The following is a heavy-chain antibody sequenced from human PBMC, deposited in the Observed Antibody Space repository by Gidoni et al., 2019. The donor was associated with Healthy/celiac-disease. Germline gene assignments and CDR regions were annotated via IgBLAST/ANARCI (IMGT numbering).Heavy chain of an antibody. V-gene: IGHV3-30-3*01. CDR3: ARDVTGDPANLFDY. CDR1: GFTFRSYA. J-gene: IGHJ4*02. D-gene: IGHD7-27*01. Sequence: QVQLVESGGGVVQPGRSLRLSCASSGFTFRSYAMHWVRQAPGKGLEWVAVISYDGSNKYYADSVKGRFTISRDNSKNTLYLQMNSLRAEDTAVYYCARDVTGDPANLFDYWGQGTLVTVSS. CDR2: ISYDGSNK.